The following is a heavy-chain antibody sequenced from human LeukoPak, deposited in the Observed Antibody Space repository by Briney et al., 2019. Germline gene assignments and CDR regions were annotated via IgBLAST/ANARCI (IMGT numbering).Heavy chain of an antibody. J-gene: IGHJ3*02. Sequence: ASVKVSCKASGYTFTGYYMYWVRQAPGQGLEWMGWINSNSGDTNYAQRFQGRVTLARDTSISTAYMELSRLKSDDTAVYYCARGRSGWSNDAFDIWGQGTMVTVSS. D-gene: IGHD6-19*01. CDR2: INSNSGDT. V-gene: IGHV1-2*02. CDR1: GYTFTGYY. CDR3: ARGRSGWSNDAFDI.